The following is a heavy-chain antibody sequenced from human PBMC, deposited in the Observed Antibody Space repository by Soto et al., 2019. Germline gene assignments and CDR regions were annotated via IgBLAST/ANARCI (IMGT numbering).Heavy chain of an antibody. Sequence: SVKVSCKASGGTFSSYAISWVRQAPGQGLEWMGGIIPIFGTANYAQKFQGRVTITADESTSTAYMELSSLRSEDTAVYYRARGRIQLWYPLDYWGQGTLVTVSS. CDR2: IIPIFGTA. V-gene: IGHV1-69*13. J-gene: IGHJ4*02. D-gene: IGHD5-18*01. CDR3: ARGRIQLWYPLDY. CDR1: GGTFSSYA.